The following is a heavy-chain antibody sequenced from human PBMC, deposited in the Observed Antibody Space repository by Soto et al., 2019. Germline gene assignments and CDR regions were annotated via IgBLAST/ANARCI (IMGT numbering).Heavy chain of an antibody. V-gene: IGHV1-46*01. Sequence: ASVKVSCKASGYTFTSYYMHWVRQAPGQGLEWMGIINPSGGSTSYAQKFQGRVTMTRDTSTSTVYMELSSLRSEDTAVYYCARDRGPGYYGSGSYYKGVDALDIWG. CDR3: ARDRGPGYYGSGSYYKGVDALDI. CDR2: INPSGGST. D-gene: IGHD3-10*01. J-gene: IGHJ3*02. CDR1: GYTFTSYY.